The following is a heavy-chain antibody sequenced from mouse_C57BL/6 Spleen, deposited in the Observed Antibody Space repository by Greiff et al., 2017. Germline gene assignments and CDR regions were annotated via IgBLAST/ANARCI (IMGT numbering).Heavy chain of an antibody. CDR2: IYPGDGDT. J-gene: IGHJ4*01. CDR1: GYAFSSYW. D-gene: IGHD4-1*01. Sequence: VKVVESGAELVKPGASVKISCKASGYAFSSYWMNWVKQRPGKGLEWIGQIYPGDGDTNYNGKFKGKATLTADKSSSTAYMQLSSLTSEDSAVYFCARSGFYAMDYWGQGTSVTVSS. V-gene: IGHV1-80*01. CDR3: ARSGFYAMDY.